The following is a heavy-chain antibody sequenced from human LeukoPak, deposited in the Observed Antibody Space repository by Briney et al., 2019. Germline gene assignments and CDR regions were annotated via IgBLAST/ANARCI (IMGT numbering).Heavy chain of an antibody. Sequence: SETLSLTCTVSGGSISSSFWSWIRQPPGKGLEWIGYIYSSGSTNYNPSLKSRVTISVDTSKYQFSLKLSSVTAADTAVYYCARTRGYSNDWFDSWGQGTLVTVSS. CDR1: GGSISSSF. CDR3: ARTRGYSNDWFDS. D-gene: IGHD4-11*01. CDR2: IYSSGST. V-gene: IGHV4-4*09. J-gene: IGHJ5*01.